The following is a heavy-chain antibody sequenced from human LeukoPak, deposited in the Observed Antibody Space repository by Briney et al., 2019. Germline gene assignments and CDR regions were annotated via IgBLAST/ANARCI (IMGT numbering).Heavy chain of an antibody. Sequence: SETLSLTCAVYGGPFSGYYWSWLRQPPGKGLEWVGEIHHSGSTNYNPSLKSQVTISVDTSNNQFSLKRSSVAAAHTAVYYCARCSHSSRLPPFHYWGQGTLVTVSS. CDR3: ARCSHSSRLPPFHY. J-gene: IGHJ4*02. CDR2: IHHSGST. CDR1: GGPFSGYY. V-gene: IGHV4-34*01. D-gene: IGHD6-13*01.